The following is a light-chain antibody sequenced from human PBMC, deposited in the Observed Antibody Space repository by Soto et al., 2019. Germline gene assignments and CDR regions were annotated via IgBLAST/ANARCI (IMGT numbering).Light chain of an antibody. CDR3: SSYTSSNTLAV. J-gene: IGLJ2*01. CDR1: SSDVGGYNY. V-gene: IGLV2-14*01. CDR2: EVS. Sequence: QSALTQPASVSGPPGQSITISCTGTSSDVGGYNYVSWYQQHPGKTPKVMIYEVSNRPSGVSNRFSGSKSGNTASLTISGLQAEDEADYYCSSYTSSNTLAVFGGGTKLTVL.